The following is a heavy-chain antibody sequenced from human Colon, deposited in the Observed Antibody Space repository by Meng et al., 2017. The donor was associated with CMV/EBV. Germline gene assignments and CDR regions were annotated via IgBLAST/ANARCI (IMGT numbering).Heavy chain of an antibody. CDR2: INPNSGVT. CDR1: GDTFTGYY. CDR3: ARDKRESMVRYYYYYGMDV. D-gene: IGHD3-10*01. J-gene: IGHJ6*02. Sequence: ASVKVSCKASGDTFTGYYIHWVRQAPGQGLEWMGWINPNSGVTNYAHNFHGRVTMTRDASISTAYMELSRLSSDDTAVYYCARDKRESMVRYYYYYGMDVWGQGTTVTVSS. V-gene: IGHV1-2*02.